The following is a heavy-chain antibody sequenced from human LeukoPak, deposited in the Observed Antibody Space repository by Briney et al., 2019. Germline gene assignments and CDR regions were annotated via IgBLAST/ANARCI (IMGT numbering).Heavy chain of an antibody. V-gene: IGHV3-53*01. D-gene: IGHD6-13*01. CDR1: GFTVSSNY. J-gene: IGHJ3*02. CDR3: ARGHSSSWLAFDI. CDR2: IYSGGST. Sequence: GGSLRLSCAASGFTVSSNYMSWVRQAPGKGLEWVSVIYSGGSTYYADSVKGRFTISRDNSKNTLYLQMNSLRAEDTAVYYCARGHSSSWLAFDIWGQGTMVTVSS.